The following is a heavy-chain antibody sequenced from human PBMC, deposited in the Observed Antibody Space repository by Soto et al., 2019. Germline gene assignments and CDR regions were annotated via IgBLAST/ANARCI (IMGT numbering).Heavy chain of an antibody. Sequence: QVQLVQSGAEEKKPRASVKVSCKASGYTFTGYAMHWVRQAPGQRLEWMGWINAGNGNTKYSQKFQGRVTITRDTSASTAYMGLSSVESEDTAVYYCARAVAVAADFDYWGQGTLVTVSS. CDR3: ARAVAVAADFDY. V-gene: IGHV1-3*05. J-gene: IGHJ4*02. CDR1: GYTFTGYA. CDR2: INAGNGNT. D-gene: IGHD6-19*01.